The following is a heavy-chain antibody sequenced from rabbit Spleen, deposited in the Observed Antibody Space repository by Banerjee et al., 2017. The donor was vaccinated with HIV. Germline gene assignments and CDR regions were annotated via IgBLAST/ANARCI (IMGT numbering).Heavy chain of an antibody. D-gene: IGHD4-1*01. J-gene: IGHJ4*01. V-gene: IGHV1S43*01. CDR2: IDPIFGIA. CDR1: GFSLSSDYY. CDR3: VREVAGKFNL. Sequence: QEQLEESGGDLVQPEGSLTLTCKASGFSLSSDYYICWVRQAPGEGLEWIGDIDPIFGIAVYASWVNGRFTISSHNAQNTLYLQLNSLTAADTATYFCVREVAGKFNLWGPGTLVTVS.